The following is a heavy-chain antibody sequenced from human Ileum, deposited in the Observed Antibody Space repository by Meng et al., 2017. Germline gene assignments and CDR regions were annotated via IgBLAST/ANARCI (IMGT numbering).Heavy chain of an antibody. J-gene: IGHJ4*02. CDR3: VRKYDNDGYYFGN. CDR2: ISYDGSNK. CDR1: GFTFSNYA. D-gene: IGHD3-22*01. V-gene: IGHV3-30*01. Sequence: SCAGSGFTFSNYAMHWVRQAPGKGLEWVAIISYDGSNKYYADSVKGRFTISRDNSKNTLYLQMNSLGAEDTAVYYCVRKYDNDGYYFGNWGQGTPVTVSS.